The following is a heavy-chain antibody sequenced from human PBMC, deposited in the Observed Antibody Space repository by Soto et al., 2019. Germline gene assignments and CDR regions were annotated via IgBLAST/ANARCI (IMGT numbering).Heavy chain of an antibody. CDR3: ARDRNGYRQRGCVYYYYGMDV. V-gene: IGHV4-61*01. CDR1: GGSVSSGSYY. J-gene: IGHJ6*02. CDR2: IYYSGST. Sequence: QVQLQESGPGLVKPSETLSLTCTVSGGSVSSGSYYWSWIRQPPGKGLEWIGYIYYSGSTNYNPALKRRVTRSVDTAKNQFALKLSSVTAADTAVYYCARDRNGYRQRGCVYYYYGMDVWGQGTTVTVSS. D-gene: IGHD1-1*01.